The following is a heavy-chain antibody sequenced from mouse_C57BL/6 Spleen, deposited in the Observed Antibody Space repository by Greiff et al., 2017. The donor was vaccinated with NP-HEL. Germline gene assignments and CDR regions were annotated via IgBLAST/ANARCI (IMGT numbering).Heavy chain of an antibody. Sequence: QVQLQQSGPELVKPGASVKISCKASGYAFSSSWMNWVKQRPGKGLEWIGRIYPGDGDTNYNGKFKGKATLTADKSSSTAYMQLSSLTSEDSAVYFCARGGTTVVERDYAMDDWGQGTSVTVSS. CDR2: IYPGDGDT. D-gene: IGHD1-1*01. CDR3: ARGGTTVVERDYAMDD. J-gene: IGHJ4*01. CDR1: GYAFSSSW. V-gene: IGHV1-82*01.